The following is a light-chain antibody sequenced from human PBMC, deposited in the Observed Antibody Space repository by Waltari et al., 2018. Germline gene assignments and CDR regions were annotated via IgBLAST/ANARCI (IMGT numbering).Light chain of an antibody. CDR2: EAS. Sequence: DIQMTQSPSSLSASVGDRVTITCRASQSISSYLNWYQQKPGKAPKLLIYEASSLQSRVPSRVSGSGSGTDFTLTISSLQPEDFATYYCQQSYSTPPTFGQGTKVEIK. J-gene: IGKJ1*01. CDR1: QSISSY. V-gene: IGKV1-39*01. CDR3: QQSYSTPPT.